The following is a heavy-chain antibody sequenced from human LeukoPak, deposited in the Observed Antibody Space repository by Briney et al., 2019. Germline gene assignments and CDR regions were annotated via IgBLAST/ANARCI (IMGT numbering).Heavy chain of an antibody. D-gene: IGHD4-17*01. J-gene: IGHJ4*02. CDR3: AKLGVTTPVDY. CDR1: GFTFSDYY. CDR2: IYSGGST. V-gene: IGHV3-53*01. Sequence: GGSLRLSCAASGFTFSDYYMSWVRQAPGKGLEWVSVIYSGGSTYYADSVKGRFTISRDNSMNTLYLQMNSLRAEDTAVYYCAKLGVTTPVDYWGQGTLVTVSS.